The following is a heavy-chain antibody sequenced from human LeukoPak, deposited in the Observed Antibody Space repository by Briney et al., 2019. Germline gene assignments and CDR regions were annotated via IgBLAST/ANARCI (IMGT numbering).Heavy chain of an antibody. J-gene: IGHJ4*02. D-gene: IGHD3-10*01. V-gene: IGHV4-39*01. CDR3: ARHYGP. Sequence: SETLSLTCIVSGGSTSGGNYYWGWIRRPPGKGLEWIGGISSSGNTYYNPSLKSRITISVDTSKNHFSLKLSSVTAADTAVYYCARHYGPWGQGTLVTVSS. CDR2: ISSSGNT. CDR1: GGSTSGGNYY.